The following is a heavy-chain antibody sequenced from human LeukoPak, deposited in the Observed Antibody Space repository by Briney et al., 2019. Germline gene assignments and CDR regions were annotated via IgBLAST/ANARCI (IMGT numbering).Heavy chain of an antibody. D-gene: IGHD3-22*01. Sequence: ASVKVSCKASGDTFTSYGISWVRQAPGQGLEWMGWISAYNGNTNYAQKLQGRVTMTTDTSTSTAYMELRSLRSDDTAVYYCARVTYYYDSSGYSRLDYYYGMDVWGQGTTVTVSS. CDR1: GDTFTSYG. CDR2: ISAYNGNT. CDR3: ARVTYYYDSSGYSRLDYYYGMDV. J-gene: IGHJ6*02. V-gene: IGHV1-18*01.